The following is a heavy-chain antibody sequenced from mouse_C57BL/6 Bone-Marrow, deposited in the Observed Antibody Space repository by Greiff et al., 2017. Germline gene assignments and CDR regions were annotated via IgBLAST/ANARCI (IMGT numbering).Heavy chain of an antibody. J-gene: IGHJ3*01. CDR1: GYTFTSYW. CDR2: IHPNSGST. CDR3: ARYDYGNYGGFAY. D-gene: IGHD2-1*01. Sequence: VQLQQPGAELVKPGASVKLSCKASGYTFTSYWMHWVKQRPGQGLEWIGLIHPNSGSTNYNEKFKSSTTMAVDKSSSTAYMQLSSLTSEDSAVYYCARYDYGNYGGFAYWGQGTLVTVSA. V-gene: IGHV1-64*01.